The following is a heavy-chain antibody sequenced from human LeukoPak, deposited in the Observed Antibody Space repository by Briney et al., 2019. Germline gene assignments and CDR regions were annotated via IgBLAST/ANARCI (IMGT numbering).Heavy chain of an antibody. CDR3: ARDLPYNWNYYYFDY. CDR1: GFTFSSYS. J-gene: IGHJ4*02. CDR2: ISSSSSYI. Sequence: GGSLRLSCAASGFTFSSYSMNWVRQAPGKGLEWVSSISSSSSYIYYADSVKGRFTISRDNAKNSLYLQMNSLRAEDTAVYYCARDLPYNWNYYYFDYWGQGTLVTVSS. V-gene: IGHV3-21*01. D-gene: IGHD1-7*01.